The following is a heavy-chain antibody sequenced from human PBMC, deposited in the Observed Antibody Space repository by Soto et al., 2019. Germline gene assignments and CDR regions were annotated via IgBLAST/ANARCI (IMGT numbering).Heavy chain of an antibody. D-gene: IGHD7-27*01. J-gene: IGHJ3*01. CDR1: GFTFSDYY. V-gene: IGHV3-11*01. CDR2: ISSSGSTI. CDR3: ARRPAPTWGDAFDV. Sequence: GGSLRLSCAASGFTFSDYYMSWIRQAPGKGLEWVSYISSSGSTIYYADSVKGRFTISRDNAKNSLYLQMNSLRAEDTAVYYCARRPAPTWGDAFDVWGLGTMVTVSS.